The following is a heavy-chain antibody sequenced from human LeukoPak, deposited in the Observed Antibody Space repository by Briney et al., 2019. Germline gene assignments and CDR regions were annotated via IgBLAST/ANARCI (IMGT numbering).Heavy chain of an antibody. J-gene: IGHJ4*02. CDR2: VSGSGNT. CDR3: AKGGISSAAGLDY. Sequence: RGSLRLSCATSGFTFSSFGMSWVRQAPGKGLEWVSSVSGSGNTYYADSVKGRFTVSRDNSNNTLYLQVNSLRVEDTAVFYCAKGGISSAAGLDYWGQGTLVTVS. V-gene: IGHV3-23*01. D-gene: IGHD2-2*01. CDR1: GFTFSSFG.